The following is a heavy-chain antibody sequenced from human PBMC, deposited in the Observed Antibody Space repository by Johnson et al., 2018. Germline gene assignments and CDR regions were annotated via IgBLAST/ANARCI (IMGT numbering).Heavy chain of an antibody. D-gene: IGHD3-10*01. CDR2: IRSKGGST. J-gene: IGHJ6*04. Sequence: EVQLLESGGGLVQHGGSLRLSCAASGFTFSRYAMPWVRQAPGKGLEFVSAIRSKGGSTYYANSVMGRFTISRHNSKNTPYLQMGTLVAEDMAVYYCARVGAPLDVWGKGTTVTVSS. V-gene: IGHV3-64*01. CDR3: ARVGAPLDV. CDR1: GFTFSRYA.